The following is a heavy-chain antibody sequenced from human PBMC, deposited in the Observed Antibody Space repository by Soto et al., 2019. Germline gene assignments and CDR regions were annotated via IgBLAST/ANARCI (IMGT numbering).Heavy chain of an antibody. Sequence: QVQLVQSGAEVKKPGSSVKVSCKASGGTLSSYGVSWVRQAPGQGLERMGGIDPILGIATYAQKFQGRVTITADESTSTAYMELRSLKSEDTAVYYCARLLSHDDRSGYFYYYGMDVWGQGTAVTVSS. CDR2: IDPILGIA. V-gene: IGHV1-69*12. D-gene: IGHD3-22*01. J-gene: IGHJ6*02. CDR1: GGTLSSYG. CDR3: ARLLSHDDRSGYFYYYGMDV.